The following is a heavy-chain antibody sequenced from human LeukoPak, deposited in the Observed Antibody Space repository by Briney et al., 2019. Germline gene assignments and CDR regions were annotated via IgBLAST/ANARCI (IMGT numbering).Heavy chain of an antibody. CDR3: ARGTVTTSGTTDY. D-gene: IGHD4-17*01. Sequence: GSSVKVSCKASGGTFISYAISWVRQARGQGLECMGRIIPILGIANYAQKFQGRVTITADKSTSTAYMELSSLRSEDTAVYYCARGTVTTSGTTDYWGQGTLVTVSS. CDR2: IIPILGIA. CDR1: GGTFISYA. V-gene: IGHV1-69*04. J-gene: IGHJ4*02.